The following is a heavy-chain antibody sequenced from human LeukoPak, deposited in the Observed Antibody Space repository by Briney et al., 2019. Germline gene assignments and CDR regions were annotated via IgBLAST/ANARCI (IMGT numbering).Heavy chain of an antibody. D-gene: IGHD3-22*01. Sequence: GRSLRLSCAASGFTFSSYGMHWVRQAPGKGLEWVAVISYDGGNKYYADSVKGRFTISRDNSKNTLYLQMNSLRAEDTAVYYCARELAGYYDSSGHHFTDAFDIWGQGTMVTVSS. J-gene: IGHJ3*02. V-gene: IGHV3-30*03. CDR3: ARELAGYYDSSGHHFTDAFDI. CDR1: GFTFSSYG. CDR2: ISYDGGNK.